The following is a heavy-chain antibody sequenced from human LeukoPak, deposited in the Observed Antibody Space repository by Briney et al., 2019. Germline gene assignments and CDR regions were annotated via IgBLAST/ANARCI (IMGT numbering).Heavy chain of an antibody. CDR1: GGSISSYY. J-gene: IGHJ4*02. V-gene: IGHV4-4*07. CDR2: IYTSGST. D-gene: IGHD6-19*01. Sequence: SETLSLTCTVSGGSISSYYWNWIRQPAGKGLEWIGRIYTSGSTNYNPSLKSRVSMSVDTSKIQFSLKLSSVTAADTAVYYCARGKVVAGTPGQNSWDSWGQGTLVTVSS. CDR3: ARGKVVAGTPGQNSWDS.